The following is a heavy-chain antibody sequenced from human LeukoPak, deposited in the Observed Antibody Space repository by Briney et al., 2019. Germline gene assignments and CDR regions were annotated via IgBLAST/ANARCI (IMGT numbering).Heavy chain of an antibody. Sequence: RSGGSLILSCAASGFTFSGSAMHWVRQASGKGLEWAGRIRSKANSYATAYAASVKGRFTISRDDSNNTASLQMNSLKTEDTAVYYCTRLGYYYDSSGIKAGWGQGTLVTVSS. CDR3: TRLGYYYDSSGIKAG. J-gene: IGHJ4*02. CDR2: IRSKANSYAT. V-gene: IGHV3-73*01. D-gene: IGHD3-22*01. CDR1: GFTFSGSA.